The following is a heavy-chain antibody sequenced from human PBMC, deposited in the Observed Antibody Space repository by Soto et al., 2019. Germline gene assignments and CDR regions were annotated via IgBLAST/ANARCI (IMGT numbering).Heavy chain of an antibody. CDR3: AREQYNCKL. Sequence: SETLSLPCLVSGVSLTHYYRTLFRHPPGKGLEWIGYVYHTGNTYYNPSLTSRVTISLDTSKNQVSLRLKSVTAADPAVDYGAREQYNCKLWGQGTRVTGS. D-gene: IGHD1-20*01. V-gene: IGHV4-59*01. CDR1: GVSLTHYY. CDR2: VYHTGNT. J-gene: IGHJ4*02.